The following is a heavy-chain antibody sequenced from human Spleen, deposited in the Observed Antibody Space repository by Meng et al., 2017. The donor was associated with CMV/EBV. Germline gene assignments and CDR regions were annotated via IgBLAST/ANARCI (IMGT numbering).Heavy chain of an antibody. CDR3: ARGPGFRNSDPLDS. D-gene: IGHD4-23*01. J-gene: IGHJ4*02. Sequence: SGYNFSSYDINWVRQAPGQGLEWMGWMTPHNGHTGYAQNFQGRVTMTRDTSIRTAYKELSSLSSEDTAVYYCARGPGFRNSDPLDSWGQGTLVTVSS. CDR1: GYNFSSYD. CDR2: MTPHNGHT. V-gene: IGHV1-8*01.